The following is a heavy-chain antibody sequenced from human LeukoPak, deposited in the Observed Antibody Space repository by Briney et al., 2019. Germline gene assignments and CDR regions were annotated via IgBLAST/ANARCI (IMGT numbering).Heavy chain of an antibody. CDR3: TTEAEYHLYYFDY. D-gene: IGHD2-2*01. CDR2: IKSKTDGGTT. V-gene: IGHV3-15*01. J-gene: IGHJ4*02. Sequence: PGGSLRLSCAASGFTFSNAWMSWVRQAPGKGLEWVGRIKSKTDGGTTDYAAPVKGRFTISRDDSKNTLYLQMNSLKTEDTAVYYCTTEAEYHLYYFDYWGQGTLVTVSS. CDR1: GFTFSNAW.